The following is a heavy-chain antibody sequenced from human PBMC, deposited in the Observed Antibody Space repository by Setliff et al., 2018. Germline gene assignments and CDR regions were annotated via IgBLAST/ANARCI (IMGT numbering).Heavy chain of an antibody. V-gene: IGHV4-34*01. D-gene: IGHD5-12*01. Sequence: SETLSLTCGASCGSFSDYYWTWIRQTPGKGLEWIGEINHSGSTKCNPSLKSRVTISVDTPKNQFSLKLSSVTAADTAVYYCARCSRDGNNYVGSGLGPFDYWGQGSLVTVSS. CDR1: CGSFSDYY. CDR2: INHSGST. CDR3: ARCSRDGNNYVGSGLGPFDY. J-gene: IGHJ4*02.